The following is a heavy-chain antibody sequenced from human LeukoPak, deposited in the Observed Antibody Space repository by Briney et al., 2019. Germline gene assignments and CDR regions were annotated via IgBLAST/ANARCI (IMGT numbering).Heavy chain of an antibody. CDR2: ICDRGST. V-gene: IGHV4-59*01. CDR3: ARGRTFEN. CDR1: GGSISSYY. J-gene: IGHJ4*02. Sequence: SETLSLTCTVSGGSISSYYWSWIRQPPGKGLEWIGNICDRGSTKYNPSLKSRVTISVDTSKNQFSLRLSSVTAADTAVYYCARGRTFENWGQGTLVTVSS.